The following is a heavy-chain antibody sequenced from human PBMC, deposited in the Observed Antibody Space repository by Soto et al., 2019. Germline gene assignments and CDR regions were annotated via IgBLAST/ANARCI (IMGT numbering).Heavy chain of an antibody. CDR3: ARSMDV. V-gene: IGHV3-21*01. J-gene: IGHJ6*02. CDR1: GFTFRTYT. CDR2: ISSGSSYI. Sequence: EVQVVESGGGLVKPGGSLRLSCAASGFTFRTYTMNWVRQAPGKGLEWVSSISSGSSYIYYADSVKGRFTISRDNAKNSLYLQMNSLRAGDTAVYYCARSMDVWGQGTTVTVSS.